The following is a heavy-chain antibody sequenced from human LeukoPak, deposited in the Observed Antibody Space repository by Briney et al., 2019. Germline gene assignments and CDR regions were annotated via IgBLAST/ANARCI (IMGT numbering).Heavy chain of an antibody. D-gene: IGHD4-23*01. CDR2: IYPGDSDT. CDR1: GYSFTSYW. J-gene: IGHJ4*02. Sequence: GESLNISRKGSGYSFTSYWIRSVRQMPGKVLEWVGIIYPGDSDTRYSPSFQGQVTISADKSISTAYLQWSSLKASDTAMYYCARRDYGGKHFDYWGQGTLVTVSS. CDR3: ARRDYGGKHFDY. V-gene: IGHV5-51*01.